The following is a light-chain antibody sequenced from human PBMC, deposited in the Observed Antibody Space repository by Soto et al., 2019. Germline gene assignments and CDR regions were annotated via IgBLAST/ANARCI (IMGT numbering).Light chain of an antibody. CDR1: QSVGSN. V-gene: IGKV3-20*01. CDR2: AAS. J-gene: IGKJ3*01. CDR3: QQYGGSPFT. Sequence: EMVMTQSPATLSVSPGERATLSCRASQSVGSNLAWYQQKGGQAPRLLIYAASTRATGVPDRFSGTGSGTDFALTISRLETDDSAVYYCQQYGGSPFTFGPGTKVDIK.